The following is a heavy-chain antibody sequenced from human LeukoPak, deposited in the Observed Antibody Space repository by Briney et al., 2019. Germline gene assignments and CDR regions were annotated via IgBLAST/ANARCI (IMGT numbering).Heavy chain of an antibody. Sequence: GGSLRLSCAASGFTVSSSYMSWVRQAPGKGLEWVSVIYSGGSTYYADSVKGRFTISRDNSKNTLYLQMNSLRAEDTAVYYCAREHDSSGYLGYYFDYWGQGTLVTVSS. CDR3: AREHDSSGYLGYYFDY. V-gene: IGHV3-66*02. D-gene: IGHD3-22*01. CDR1: GFTVSSSY. CDR2: IYSGGST. J-gene: IGHJ4*02.